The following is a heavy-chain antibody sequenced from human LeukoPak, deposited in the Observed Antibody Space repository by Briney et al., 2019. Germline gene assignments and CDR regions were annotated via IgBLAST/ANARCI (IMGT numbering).Heavy chain of an antibody. CDR2: ISYDGSNK. CDR1: GFTFSSYG. CDR3: AKDMGGGSRTYYDFWSFYYYGMDV. J-gene: IGHJ6*02. Sequence: PGRSLRLSCAASGFTFSSYGMHWVRQAPGKGLEWVAVISYDGSNKYYAYSVKGRFTISRDNSKNTLYLQMNSLRAEDTAVYYCAKDMGGGSRTYYDFWSFYYYGMDVWGQGITVTVSS. V-gene: IGHV3-30*18. D-gene: IGHD3-3*01.